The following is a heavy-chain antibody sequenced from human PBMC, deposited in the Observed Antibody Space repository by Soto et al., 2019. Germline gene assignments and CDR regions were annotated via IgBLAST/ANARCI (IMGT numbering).Heavy chain of an antibody. CDR3: ARYISGTFPALQY. V-gene: IGHV1-2*02. D-gene: IGHD1-26*01. J-gene: IGHJ1*01. CDR2: INPDSGDT. Sequence: GASVKVSCKASGYTFSDYYINWVRQAPGQGLEWMGWINPDSGDTRYAQNFQGRVTMTRDTSISTAYMELSRLTSDDTAIYFCARYISGTFPALQYWGQGTLVTVSS. CDR1: GYTFSDYY.